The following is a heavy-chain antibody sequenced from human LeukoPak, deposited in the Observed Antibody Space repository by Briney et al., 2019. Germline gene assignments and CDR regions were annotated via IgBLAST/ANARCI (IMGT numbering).Heavy chain of an antibody. CDR3: ARDSGTIFGIVRYYFDY. V-gene: IGHV1-18*01. CDR1: GYTFTSYD. D-gene: IGHD3-3*01. CDR2: ISAYNGNT. J-gene: IGHJ4*02. Sequence: ASVKVSCKASGYTFTSYDINWVRQAPGQGLEWMGWISAYNGNTNYAQKLQGRVTMTTDTSTSTAYMELRSLRSDDTAVYYCARDSGTIFGIVRYYFDYWGQGTLVTVSS.